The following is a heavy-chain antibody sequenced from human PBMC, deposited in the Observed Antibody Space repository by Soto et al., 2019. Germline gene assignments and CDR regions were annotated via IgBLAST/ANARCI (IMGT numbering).Heavy chain of an antibody. D-gene: IGHD3-22*01. CDR1: GGSISSGGYS. CDR3: ARARSSGYYYNWFDP. CDR2: IYHSGST. J-gene: IGHJ5*02. V-gene: IGHV4-30-2*01. Sequence: PSETLSLTCAVSGGSISSGGYSGSWIRQPPGKGLEWIGYIYHSGSTYYNPSLKSRVTISVDRSKNQFSLKLSSVTAADTAVYYCARARSSGYYYNWFDPWGQGTLVTVSS.